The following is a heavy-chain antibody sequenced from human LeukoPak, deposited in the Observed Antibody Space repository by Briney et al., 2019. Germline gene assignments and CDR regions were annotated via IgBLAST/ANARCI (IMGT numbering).Heavy chain of an antibody. Sequence: GGSLRLSCAASGFTFSSYAMSWVRQAPGKGLEWVSAISGSGGSTYYADSVKGRFTISRDNSKNTLYLQMNSLRAEDTAVYYCAKGLKGGGDSGSYWPNYRRFAEYFQHWGQGTLVTVSS. V-gene: IGHV3-23*01. CDR3: AKGLKGGGDSGSYWPNYRRFAEYFQH. CDR2: ISGSGGST. J-gene: IGHJ1*01. CDR1: GFTFSSYA. D-gene: IGHD1-26*01.